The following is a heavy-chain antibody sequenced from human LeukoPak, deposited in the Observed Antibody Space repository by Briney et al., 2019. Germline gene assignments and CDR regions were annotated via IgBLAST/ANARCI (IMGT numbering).Heavy chain of an antibody. J-gene: IGHJ4*02. Sequence: SETLSLTCTVSGGSISSYYWSWIRQPPGKGLKWIGYIYCSGSTNYNPSLKSRVTISIDTSKNQFSLRLSSVTAADTAVYYCARRGVYNSGSSRFDYWGQGTLVTVSS. V-gene: IGHV4-59*12. CDR2: IYCSGST. CDR1: GGSISSYY. CDR3: ARRGVYNSGSSRFDY. D-gene: IGHD3-10*01.